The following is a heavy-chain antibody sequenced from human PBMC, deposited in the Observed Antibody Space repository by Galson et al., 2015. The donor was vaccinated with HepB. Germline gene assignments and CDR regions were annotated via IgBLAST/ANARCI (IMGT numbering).Heavy chain of an antibody. J-gene: IGHJ4*02. V-gene: IGHV1-18*04. CDR2: ISANNGYT. CDR1: GYIFTSNG. Sequence: SVKVSYKASGYIFTSNGISWVRKAPGQGLESMGWISANNGYTAFAQKFQASLTMTPDPSRGTAYMELRTLRSDDPAMYYCPREMNSDPPGRGHTNFDHWGPGTLVTVAS. CDR3: PREMNSDPPGRGHTNFDH. D-gene: IGHD1-26*01.